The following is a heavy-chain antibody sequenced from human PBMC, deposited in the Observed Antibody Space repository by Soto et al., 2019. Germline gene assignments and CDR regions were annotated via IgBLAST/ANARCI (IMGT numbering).Heavy chain of an antibody. CDR1: GFTFSGYW. J-gene: IGHJ3*02. CDR2: INSDGSST. V-gene: IGHV3-74*01. D-gene: IGHD3-10*01. CDR3: ARERHYYGSGSYLGDAFDI. Sequence: GGSLRLSCAASGFTFSGYWMHWVRQAPGKGLVWVSRINSDGSSTSYADSVKGRFTISRDNAKNTLYLQMNSLRAEDTAVYYCARERHYYGSGSYLGDAFDIWGQGTMVTVSS.